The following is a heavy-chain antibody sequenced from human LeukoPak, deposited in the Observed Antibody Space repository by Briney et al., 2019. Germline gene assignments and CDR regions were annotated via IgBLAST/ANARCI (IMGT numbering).Heavy chain of an antibody. J-gene: IGHJ3*02. D-gene: IGHD3-22*01. CDR3: ASQYYYDSSGYYTAFDI. CDR1: GYTFTSYY. V-gene: IGHV1-46*01. CDR2: INPSGGST. Sequence: ASVKVSCKASGYTFTSYYIHWVRQAPGQGLEWMGIINPSGGSTSYAQKFQGRVTMTRDTSTSTVYMELSSLRSEDTAVYYCASQYYYDSSGYYTAFDIWGQGTMVTVSS.